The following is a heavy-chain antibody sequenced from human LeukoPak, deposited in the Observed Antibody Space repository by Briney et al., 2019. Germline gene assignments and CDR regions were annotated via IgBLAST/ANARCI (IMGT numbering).Heavy chain of an antibody. J-gene: IGHJ3*02. CDR2: ISYDGSNK. CDR1: GFTFSSYG. D-gene: IGHD6-13*01. CDR3: AKDFSSSWHDAFDI. V-gene: IGHV3-30*18. Sequence: GRFLRLSCAASGFTFSSYGMHWVRQAPGKGLEWVAVISYDGSNKYYADSVKGRFTISRDNSKNTLYLQVNSLRAEDTAVYYCAKDFSSSWHDAFDIWGQGTMVTVSS.